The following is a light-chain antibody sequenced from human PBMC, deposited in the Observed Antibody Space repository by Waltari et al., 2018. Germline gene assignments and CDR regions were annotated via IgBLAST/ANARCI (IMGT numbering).Light chain of an antibody. Sequence: EIVLTQSPGTLSLSPGERATLACRASQSVSSSYLAWYQQKPGQAPRLPICGASSRATGIPDRCSGSGSGTEFTLTISRLEPEDFAVYYCQQYGSSPCTFGQGTRLEIK. CDR2: GAS. CDR1: QSVSSSY. V-gene: IGKV3-20*01. J-gene: IGKJ5*01. CDR3: QQYGSSPCT.